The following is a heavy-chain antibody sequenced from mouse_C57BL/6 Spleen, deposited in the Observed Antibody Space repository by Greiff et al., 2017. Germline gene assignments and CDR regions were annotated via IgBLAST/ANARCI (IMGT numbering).Heavy chain of an antibody. CDR3: ARHDLITTVVATPFDY. J-gene: IGHJ2*01. CDR2: ISSGGSYT. D-gene: IGHD1-1*01. Sequence: DVKLVESGGDLVKPGGSLKLSCAASGFTFSSYGMSWVRQTPDKRLEWVATISSGGSYTYYPDSVKGRFTISRDNAKNTLYLQMSSLKSEDTAMYYCARHDLITTVVATPFDYWGQGTTLTVSS. CDR1: GFTFSSYG. V-gene: IGHV5-6*02.